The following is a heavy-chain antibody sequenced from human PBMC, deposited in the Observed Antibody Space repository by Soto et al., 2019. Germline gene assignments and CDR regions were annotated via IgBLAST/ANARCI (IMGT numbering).Heavy chain of an antibody. CDR1: GFTFTSSA. Sequence: GASVKVSCKASGFTFTSSAVQWVRQARGQRLEWIGWIVVGSGNTNYAQKFQERVTITRDMSTSTAYMELSSLRSEDTAVYYCAARRFLEWLLAPPYGMDVWGQGTTVTVSS. J-gene: IGHJ6*02. CDR2: IVVGSGNT. CDR3: AARRFLEWLLAPPYGMDV. D-gene: IGHD3-3*01. V-gene: IGHV1-58*01.